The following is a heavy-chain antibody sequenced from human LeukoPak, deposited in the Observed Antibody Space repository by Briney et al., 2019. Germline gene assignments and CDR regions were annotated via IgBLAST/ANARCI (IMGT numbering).Heavy chain of an antibody. J-gene: IGHJ4*02. CDR2: INSDGSST. CDR3: ARVDTAMVFDY. V-gene: IGHV3-74*01. CDR1: GFTFSSYW. Sequence: PGGSLRLSCAASGFTFSSYWMHWVRQAPGKGLAWVSRINSDGSSTSYADSVKGRFTISRDNAKNTLYLQMNSLRAEDTAVYYCARVDTAMVFDYWGQGTLVTVSS. D-gene: IGHD5-18*01.